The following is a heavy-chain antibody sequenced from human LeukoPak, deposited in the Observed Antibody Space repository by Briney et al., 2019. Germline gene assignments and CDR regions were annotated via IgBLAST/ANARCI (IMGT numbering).Heavy chain of an antibody. V-gene: IGHV3-21*01. D-gene: IGHD2-15*01. CDR3: ARDRCSGGSCYSGYAFDI. CDR2: ISPSGDIT. J-gene: IGHJ3*02. CDR1: GFTFSTYG. Sequence: GGSLRLSCAASGFTFSTYGMNWVRQAPGKGLEWVSGISPSGDITYYADSVKGRFTISRDNAKNSLYLQMNSLRAEDTAVYYCARDRCSGGSCYSGYAFDIWGQGTMVTVSS.